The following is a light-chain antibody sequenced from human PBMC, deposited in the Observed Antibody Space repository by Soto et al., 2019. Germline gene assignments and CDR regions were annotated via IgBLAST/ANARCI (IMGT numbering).Light chain of an antibody. Sequence: EIVMTQSPANLSVSPGERATLSCRASQSITSDLAWYQQKPGQAPRLLIYGASTRATCIPARFSGSGSGTEFALTISTLQSEDFAVYFCQQYSNWPYTFGQGTKLQIK. V-gene: IGKV3-15*01. CDR3: QQYSNWPYT. CDR1: QSITSD. J-gene: IGKJ2*01. CDR2: GAS.